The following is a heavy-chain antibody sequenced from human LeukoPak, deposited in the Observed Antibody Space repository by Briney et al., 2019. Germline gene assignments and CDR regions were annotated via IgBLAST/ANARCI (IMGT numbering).Heavy chain of an antibody. Sequence: GASVKVSCKASGYTFTSYDINWVRQATGQGLEWMGWMNPNSGNTGYAQKFQGRATITRNTSISTAYMELSSLRSEDTAVYYCARVYSSSWYYYYYYMDVWGKGTTVTVSS. CDR2: MNPNSGNT. V-gene: IGHV1-8*01. J-gene: IGHJ6*03. CDR3: ARVYSSSWYYYYYYMDV. CDR1: GYTFTSYD. D-gene: IGHD6-13*01.